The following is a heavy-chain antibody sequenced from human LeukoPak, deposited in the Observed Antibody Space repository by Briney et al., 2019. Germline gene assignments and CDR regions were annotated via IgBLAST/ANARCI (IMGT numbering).Heavy chain of an antibody. V-gene: IGHV3-23*01. D-gene: IGHD3-16*02. CDR2: ISGSGGST. Sequence: GGSLRLSCAASGFTFSSYAMSWIRQAPGKGLEWVSAISGSGGSTYYADSVKGRFTISRDNSKNTVYLQMNSLRAEDTAVYYCAKGGSYRSQPYFDYWGQGTPVTVSS. J-gene: IGHJ4*02. CDR1: GFTFSSYA. CDR3: AKGGSYRSQPYFDY.